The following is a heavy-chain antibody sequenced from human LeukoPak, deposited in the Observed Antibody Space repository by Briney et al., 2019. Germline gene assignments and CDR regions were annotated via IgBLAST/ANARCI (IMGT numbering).Heavy chain of an antibody. CDR1: GFPFSSYW. V-gene: IGHV3-7*01. CDR3: ASLHSYGQFDY. Sequence: GGSLRLSCVASGFPFSSYWMTWVRQAPGKGLEWVANIKQDGSKKSYVDSVKGRFTISRDNAKNSLYLQMNSLRAEDTAVYYCASLHSYGQFDYWGQGTLVTVSS. J-gene: IGHJ4*02. D-gene: IGHD5-18*01. CDR2: IKQDGSKK.